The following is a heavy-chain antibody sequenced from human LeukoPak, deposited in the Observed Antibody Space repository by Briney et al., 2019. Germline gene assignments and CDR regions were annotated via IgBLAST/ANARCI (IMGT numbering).Heavy chain of an antibody. J-gene: IGHJ4*02. V-gene: IGHV1-18*01. Sequence: ASVKVSCKASGYTFTSYGFSWVRQAPGQGLEWMGWINAYNGDTNFAQKVQGRVTLTTDTSTSTAYMELRSLRSDDTAVYFCARQGTRYCSGGSCYCDYWGQGTLVTVSS. D-gene: IGHD2-15*01. CDR2: INAYNGDT. CDR1: GYTFTSYG. CDR3: ARQGTRYCSGGSCYCDY.